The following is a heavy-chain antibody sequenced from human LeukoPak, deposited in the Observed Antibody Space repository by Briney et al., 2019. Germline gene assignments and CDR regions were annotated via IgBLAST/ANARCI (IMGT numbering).Heavy chain of an antibody. Sequence: PSETLSLTCTVSGGSISSSNYYWGWIRQPPGKGLEWIGSIYYSGSIYYNPSLKGRVTISVDTSKNQFSLKLSSVTAADTAVYYCARSYCSSTSCYSNWFDPWGQGTLVTVSS. J-gene: IGHJ5*02. CDR1: GGSISSSNYY. CDR3: ARSYCSSTSCYSNWFDP. V-gene: IGHV4-39*07. CDR2: IYYSGSI. D-gene: IGHD2-2*01.